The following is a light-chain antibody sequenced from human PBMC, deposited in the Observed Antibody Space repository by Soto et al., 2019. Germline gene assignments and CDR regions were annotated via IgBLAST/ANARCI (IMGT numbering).Light chain of an antibody. CDR1: SSDVGGYKY. CDR3: SSYTSSRGGV. CDR2: EVS. Sequence: QSALTQPASVSGSPGQSITISCTGTSSDVGGYKYVSWYQQHPGKAPKLMIYEVSYRPSGVSNRFSGSKSGNTASLIISGLQAEDEADYYCSSYTSSRGGVFGGGTKLTV. J-gene: IGLJ3*02. V-gene: IGLV2-14*01.